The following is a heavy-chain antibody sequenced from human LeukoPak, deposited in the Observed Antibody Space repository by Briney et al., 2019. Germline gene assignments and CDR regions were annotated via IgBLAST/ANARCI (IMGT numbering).Heavy chain of an antibody. CDR2: ISAYNGNT. CDR1: GYTFTSYG. CDR3: TRGPLAVAGSPLFY. J-gene: IGHJ4*02. Sequence: ASVKFSCKASGYTFTSYGITCVRQAPGQGLEWMGWISAYNGNTKYVQKLQGRVTMTTDTSTSTAYMELRSLRSDDTAVYYCTRGPLAVAGSPLFYWGQGTLVTVSS. D-gene: IGHD6-13*01. V-gene: IGHV1-18*01.